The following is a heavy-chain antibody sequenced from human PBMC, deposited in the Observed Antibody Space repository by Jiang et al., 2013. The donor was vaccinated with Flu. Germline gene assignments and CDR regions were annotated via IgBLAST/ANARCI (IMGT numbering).Heavy chain of an antibody. V-gene: IGHV3-23*01. CDR3: AKSKRITMIVVVITPLDY. CDR2: ISGSGGST. D-gene: IGHD3-22*01. J-gene: IGHJ4*02. Sequence: SAISGSGGSTYYADSVKGRFTISRDNSKNTLYLQMNSLRAEDTAVYYCAKSKRITMIVVVITPLDYWGQGTLVTVSS.